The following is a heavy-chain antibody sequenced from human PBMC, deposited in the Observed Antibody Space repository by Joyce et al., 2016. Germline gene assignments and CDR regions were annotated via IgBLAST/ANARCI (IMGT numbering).Heavy chain of an antibody. CDR2: ISSSGSTT. V-gene: IGHV3-48*03. J-gene: IGHJ4*02. D-gene: IGHD6-13*01. Sequence: EVQLVESGGGLVQHGGSLRLSCEASGFTFNSYEMNWVRQVPEKGLECVSYISSSGSTTYYTDSVKGRFTISRDDAKNSLFLQMNSLRAEDTAVYYCARGKADYFFDFWGQGTLVAVSS. CDR3: ARGKADYFFDF. CDR1: GFTFNSYE.